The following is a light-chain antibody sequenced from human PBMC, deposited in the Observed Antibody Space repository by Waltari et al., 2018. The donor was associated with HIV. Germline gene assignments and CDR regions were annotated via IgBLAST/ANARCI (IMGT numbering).Light chain of an antibody. Sequence: SYEVTQPLPTSANPGQTATITCSGRKLGNKYTAWSQQKPGQSPVLVIYEDNTRRTGTPGRFSGSNAGDTATLTISGTQAMDEADYYCQAWDSSTVVFGGGTRLTVL. CDR3: QAWDSSTVV. J-gene: IGLJ2*01. CDR2: EDN. CDR1: KLGNKY. V-gene: IGLV3-1*01.